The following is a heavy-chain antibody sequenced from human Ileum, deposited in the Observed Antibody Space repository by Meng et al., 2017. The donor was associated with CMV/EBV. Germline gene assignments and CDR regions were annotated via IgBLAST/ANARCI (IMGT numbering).Heavy chain of an antibody. CDR1: GFTSSSYW. CDR3: ARDLGYYDSSGYPYYFDD. V-gene: IGHV3-7*01. CDR2: IKQDGSDK. D-gene: IGHD3-22*01. Sequence: GEFLKISCAASGFTSSSYWMSWVRQAPGKGLEWEANIKQDGSDKYYVDSVKGRITISRDNAKNSLSLQMNSLRAEDTAVYYYARDLGYYDSSGYPYYFDDWGQGTLVTVSS. J-gene: IGHJ4*02.